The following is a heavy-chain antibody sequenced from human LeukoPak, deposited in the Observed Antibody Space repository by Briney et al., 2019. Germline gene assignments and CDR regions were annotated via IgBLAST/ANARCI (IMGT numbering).Heavy chain of an antibody. Sequence: GSVKVSCKAFGYTFIGYYMHWVRQDPGQGLQWMGWMNPNSGVINYAQKFQGRVTMTRDTSISTAYMELSGLRYDDTAVYYCARDFMVRGVTTPDYWGQGTLVTVSS. J-gene: IGHJ4*02. D-gene: IGHD3-10*01. CDR1: GYTFIGYY. CDR2: MNPNSGVI. CDR3: ARDFMVRGVTTPDY. V-gene: IGHV1-2*02.